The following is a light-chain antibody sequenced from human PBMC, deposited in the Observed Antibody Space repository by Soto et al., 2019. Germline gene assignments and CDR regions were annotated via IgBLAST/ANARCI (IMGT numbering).Light chain of an antibody. V-gene: IGLV1-40*01. CDR2: GNN. CDR1: SSNIGAGYD. J-gene: IGLJ1*01. CDR3: QSYDSSLSGSYV. Sequence: QLVLTQPPSVSGAPGQRVTISCTGSSSNIGAGYDVHWYQRLPGTAPKVLIYGNNNRPSGVPDRFSGSKSGTSASLAITGLQAEGEADYYCQSYDSSLSGSYVFGTGTKLTVL.